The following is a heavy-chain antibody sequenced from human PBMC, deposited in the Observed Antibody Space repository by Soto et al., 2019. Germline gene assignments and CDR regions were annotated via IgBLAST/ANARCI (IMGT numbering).Heavy chain of an antibody. D-gene: IGHD3-10*01. CDR3: ARAGPDYYYYGLDV. Sequence: SQTLSLTCGFSGDSVSTNSSACNWIRQSPSRGLEWLGRTYYRSKWYNDYAVSVKSRININADTSKNQISLQLNSVTPEDTAVYYCARAGPDYYYYGLDVWGQGTTVTVSS. J-gene: IGHJ6*02. CDR2: TYYRSKWYN. CDR1: GDSVSTNSSA. V-gene: IGHV6-1*01.